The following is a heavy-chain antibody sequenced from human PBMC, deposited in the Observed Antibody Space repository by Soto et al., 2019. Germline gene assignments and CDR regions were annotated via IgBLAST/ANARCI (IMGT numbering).Heavy chain of an antibody. V-gene: IGHV3-73*01. CDR2: IRDRAYNYAT. J-gene: IGHJ4*02. CDR3: TRLISAALDY. CDR1: GFVFKDSS. D-gene: IGHD3-10*01. Sequence: EVLLVESGGGLVQPGGSLKLSCAASGFVFKDSSIHWVRQASGKGLEWVGRIRDRAYNYATAYAASVEGRFTISRDDSDNTAYLHMSSLKTEDPDIYYCTRLISAALDYWGQGTLVPVSS.